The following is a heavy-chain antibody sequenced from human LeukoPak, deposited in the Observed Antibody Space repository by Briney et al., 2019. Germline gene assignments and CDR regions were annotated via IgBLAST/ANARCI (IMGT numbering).Heavy chain of an antibody. V-gene: IGHV6-1*01. CDR2: TYYRSKWYN. D-gene: IGHD7-27*01. CDR1: GDSFSSNSAA. J-gene: IGHJ3*02. CDR3: ARTPNWGSPLFGVIFDI. Sequence: SQTLSLTCAISGDSFSSNSAAWNWIRQSPSRGLEWLGRTYYRSKWYNDYAVSVKSRITINPDTSKNQFSLQLNSVTPEDTAVYYCARTPNWGSPLFGVIFDIWGQGTMVTVSS.